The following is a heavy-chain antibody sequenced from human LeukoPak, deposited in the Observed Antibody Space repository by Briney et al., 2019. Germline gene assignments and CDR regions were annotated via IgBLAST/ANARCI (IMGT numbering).Heavy chain of an antibody. CDR1: GYTFTTYG. D-gene: IGHD4-17*01. V-gene: IGHV1-18*01. CDR3: ARETMVTCFDY. Sequence: ASVKVSCKSSGYTFTTYGIGWVRQAPGQGLEWMGWINPYNGNTNYAQKLQGRVTMTTDTSTSTAYMELRSLRSDDTAVYYCARETMVTCFDYWGQGTLVTVSS. CDR2: INPYNGNT. J-gene: IGHJ4*02.